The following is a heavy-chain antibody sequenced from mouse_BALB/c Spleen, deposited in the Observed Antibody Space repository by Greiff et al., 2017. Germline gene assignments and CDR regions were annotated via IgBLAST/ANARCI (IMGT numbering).Heavy chain of an antibody. Sequence: EVKLVESGGGLVKPGGSLKLSCAASGFTFSDYYMYWVRQTPEKRLEWVATISDGGSYTYYPDSVKGRFTISRDNAKNNLYLQMSSLKSEDTAMYYCARDGNGNYPNYYAMDYWGQGTSVTVSS. CDR1: GFTFSDYY. CDR3: ARDGNGNYPNYYAMDY. V-gene: IGHV5-4*02. D-gene: IGHD2-1*01. CDR2: ISDGGSYT. J-gene: IGHJ4*01.